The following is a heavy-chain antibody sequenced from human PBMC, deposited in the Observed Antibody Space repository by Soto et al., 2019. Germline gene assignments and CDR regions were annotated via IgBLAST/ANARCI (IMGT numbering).Heavy chain of an antibody. J-gene: IGHJ4*02. CDR3: TRRKERSGPNYFDL. Sequence: ASVKVSCKASGYTFTRYDINWVRQASGQGLEWMGWMNPYTGKTGYAQKFRGRVTMTGNTSLGTAYMELGSLRSDDTAVYFCTRRKERSGPNYFDLWGQGTRVTVSS. CDR1: GYTFTRYD. D-gene: IGHD1-26*01. V-gene: IGHV1-8*01. CDR2: MNPYTGKT.